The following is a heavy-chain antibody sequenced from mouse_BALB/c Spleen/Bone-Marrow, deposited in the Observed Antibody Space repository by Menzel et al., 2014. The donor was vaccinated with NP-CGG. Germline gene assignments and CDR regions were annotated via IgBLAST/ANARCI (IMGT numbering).Heavy chain of an antibody. Sequence: EVKLVESGGGLVKPGGSLKLSCAASGFTFSSYAMSWVRQTPEKRLEWVASISSGGNTYYPDSMKGRFTISRDNARNILYLQMSSLRSEDTAVYYCARGGELRPWFAYWGQGTLVTVSA. CDR3: ARGGELRPWFAY. D-gene: IGHD2-4*01. J-gene: IGHJ3*01. V-gene: IGHV5-6-5*01. CDR1: GFTFSSYA. CDR2: ISSGGNT.